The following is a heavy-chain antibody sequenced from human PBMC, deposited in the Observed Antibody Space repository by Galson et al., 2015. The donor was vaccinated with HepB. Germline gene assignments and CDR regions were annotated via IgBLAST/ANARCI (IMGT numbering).Heavy chain of an antibody. CDR1: GLTFSSYG. Sequence: SLRLSCAASGLTFSSYGMHWVRQAPGKGLEWVAVISYDGSNKYYADSVKGRFTISRDNSKNTLYLQMNSLRAEDTAVYYCAKDSPYYDILTGYADYWGQGTLVTVSS. J-gene: IGHJ4*02. D-gene: IGHD3-9*01. V-gene: IGHV3-30*18. CDR2: ISYDGSNK. CDR3: AKDSPYYDILTGYADY.